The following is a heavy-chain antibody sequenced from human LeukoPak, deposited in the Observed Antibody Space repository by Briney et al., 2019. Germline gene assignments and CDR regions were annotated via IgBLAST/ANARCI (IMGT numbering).Heavy chain of an antibody. CDR3: ARDQGLRAARPGNWFDP. CDR2: IKQDGSEK. J-gene: IGHJ5*02. Sequence: GGSLRLSCAASGFTFSSYWMSWVRQVPGKGLEWVANIKQDGSEKYYVDSVKGRFTISRDNAKNSLYLQMNSLRAEDTAVYYCARDQGLRAARPGNWFDPWGQGTLVTVSS. CDR1: GFTFSSYW. D-gene: IGHD6-6*01. V-gene: IGHV3-7*01.